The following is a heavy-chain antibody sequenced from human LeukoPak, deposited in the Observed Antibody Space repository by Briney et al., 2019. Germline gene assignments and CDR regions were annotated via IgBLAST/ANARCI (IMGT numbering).Heavy chain of an antibody. CDR1: GFTFSSYS. J-gene: IGHJ3*02. CDR3: ARDAVMERFGECYAFDI. CDR2: ISSSSSYI. Sequence: GGSLRLSCAASGFTFSSYSMNWVRQAPGKGLEWVSSISSSSSYIYYADSVKGRFTISRDNAKNSLYLQMNSLRAEDTAVYYCARDAVMERFGECYAFDIWGQGTMVTVSS. V-gene: IGHV3-21*01. D-gene: IGHD3-10*01.